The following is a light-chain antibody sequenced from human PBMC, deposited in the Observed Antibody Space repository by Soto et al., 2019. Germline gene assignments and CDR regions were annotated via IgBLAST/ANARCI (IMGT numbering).Light chain of an antibody. CDR1: QSIGTY. CDR3: QQSYSALPLT. J-gene: IGKJ4*01. V-gene: IGKV1-39*01. CDR2: VAS. Sequence: DLPMTQSPSSLSASVGDRVTITCRASQSIGTYLNWYQQKPGKAPKLLIFVASSLQIGVPSRFRGSGSGTDFNLTISGLQPEDFATYYCQQSYSALPLTFGGGNKVEMK.